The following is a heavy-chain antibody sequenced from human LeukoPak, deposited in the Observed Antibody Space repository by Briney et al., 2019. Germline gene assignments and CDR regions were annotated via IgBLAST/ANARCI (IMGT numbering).Heavy chain of an antibody. V-gene: IGHV4-61*02. D-gene: IGHD5-18*01. CDR3: ARGSNGYSYGYYYYYYYMDV. CDR1: GGSISSGSYY. CDR2: IYTSGST. Sequence: SQTLSLTCTVSGGSISSGSYYWSWIRQPAGKGLEWIGRIYTSGSTNYNPSLKSRVTISVDTSRNQFSLKLTSVTAADTAVYYCARGSNGYSYGYYYYYYYMDVWGKGTTVTVSS. J-gene: IGHJ6*03.